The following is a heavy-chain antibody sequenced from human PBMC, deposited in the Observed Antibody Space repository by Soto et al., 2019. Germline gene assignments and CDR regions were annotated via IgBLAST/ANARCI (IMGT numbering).Heavy chain of an antibody. J-gene: IGHJ3*02. CDR3: ARDEQPLGSYYPLDI. V-gene: IGHV3-33*01. Sequence: QVQLVESGGGVVQPGRSLTLSCAASGFDFSSYGMHWVRQAPGKGLQWVAVTWFDGGNKYYADSVKGRFTISRDNSKNTLYLQMNSLRAEDTAVYYCARDEQPLGSYYPLDIWGQGTLVTVSS. D-gene: IGHD1-26*01. CDR1: GFDFSSYG. CDR2: TWFDGGNK.